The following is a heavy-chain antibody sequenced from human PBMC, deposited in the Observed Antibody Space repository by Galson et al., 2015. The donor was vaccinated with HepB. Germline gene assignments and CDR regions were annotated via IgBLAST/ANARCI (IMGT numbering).Heavy chain of an antibody. D-gene: IGHD3-3*01. J-gene: IGHJ5*02. Sequence: SVKVSCKASGGTSSSYAISWVRQAPGQGLEWMGGIIPIFGTANYAQKFQGRVTITADESTSTAYMELSSLRSEDTAVYYCAREVPITIFGVVPGGWFDPWGQGTLVTVSS. CDR2: IIPIFGTA. CDR3: AREVPITIFGVVPGGWFDP. CDR1: GGTSSSYA. V-gene: IGHV1-69*13.